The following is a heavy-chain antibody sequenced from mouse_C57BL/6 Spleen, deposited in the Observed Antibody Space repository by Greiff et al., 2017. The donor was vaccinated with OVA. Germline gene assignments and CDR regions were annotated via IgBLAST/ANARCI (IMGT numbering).Heavy chain of an antibody. CDR2: INPGSGGT. CDR1: GFAFNNYL. Sequence: QVQLQQSGAELVRPGTSVKVSCTASGFAFNNYLIEWVKQRPGQGLEWIGVINPGSGGTNYTAKFKGKATLPADKSSSTAYMQLSSLTSEDSAVYFCARYEDGPDYWGQGTTLTVSS. D-gene: IGHD2-3*01. CDR3: ARYEDGPDY. J-gene: IGHJ2*01. V-gene: IGHV1-54*01.